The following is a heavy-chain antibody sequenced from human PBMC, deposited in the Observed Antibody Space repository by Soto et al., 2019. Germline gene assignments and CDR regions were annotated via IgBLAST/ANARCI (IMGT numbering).Heavy chain of an antibody. D-gene: IGHD5-12*01. CDR3: ARLGYVDAFDI. Sequence: GGSLRLSCAASGFTFSSYEMNWVRQAPGKGLEWVSYISSSGSTIYYADSVKGRLTISRDNAKNSLYLQMNSLRAEDTAVYYCARLGYVDAFDIWGQGTMVTVSS. CDR1: GFTFSSYE. CDR2: ISSSGSTI. J-gene: IGHJ3*02. V-gene: IGHV3-48*03.